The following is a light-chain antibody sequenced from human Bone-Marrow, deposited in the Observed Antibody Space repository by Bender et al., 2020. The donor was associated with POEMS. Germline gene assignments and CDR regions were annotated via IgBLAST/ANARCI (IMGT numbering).Light chain of an antibody. CDR3: CSYAGSYTWV. CDR2: EVN. J-gene: IGLJ2*01. Sequence: QSALTQPRSVSGSPGQSVTISCTGSTGNVGGYNYVSWYQQHPGKAPKLMIYEVNKRPSGVSNRFSGSKSGRTASLTVSGLQAEDEADYYCCSYAGSYTWVFGGGTKLTVL. V-gene: IGLV2-11*01. CDR1: TGNVGGYNY.